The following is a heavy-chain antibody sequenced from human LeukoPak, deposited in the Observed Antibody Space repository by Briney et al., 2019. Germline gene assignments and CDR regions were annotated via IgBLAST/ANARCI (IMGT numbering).Heavy chain of an antibody. CDR2: ISSSSSYI. V-gene: IGHV3-21*01. J-gene: IGHJ6*02. D-gene: IGHD3-10*02. CDR1: GFTFSSCS. Sequence: PGGSLRLSCAASGFTFSSCSMNWVRQAPGKGLEWVSSISSSSSYIYYADSVKGRFTISRDNAKNSLYLQMDSLRAEDTAVYYCARDINVRGGAYYYYGMDVWGQGTTVTVSS. CDR3: ARDINVRGGAYYYYGMDV.